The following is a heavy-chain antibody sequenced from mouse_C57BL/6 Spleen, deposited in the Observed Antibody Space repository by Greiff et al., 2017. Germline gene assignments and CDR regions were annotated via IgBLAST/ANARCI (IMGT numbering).Heavy chain of an antibody. CDR1: GFSLTSYG. D-gene: IGHD2-3*01. J-gene: IGHJ3*01. CDR3: AKGGNGYYIAY. Sequence: QVQLQQSGPGLVQPSQSLSITCTVSGFSLTSYGVHWVRQSPGKGLEWLGVIWRGGSTDYNAAFMSRLGITKDNSKSQVFFKMNSLQADDTAIYYCAKGGNGYYIAYWGQGTLVTVSA. V-gene: IGHV2-5*01. CDR2: IWRGGST.